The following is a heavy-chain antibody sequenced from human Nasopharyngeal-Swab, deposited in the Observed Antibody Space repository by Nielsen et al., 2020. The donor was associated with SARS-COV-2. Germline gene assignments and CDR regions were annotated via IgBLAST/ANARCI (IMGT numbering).Heavy chain of an antibody. D-gene: IGHD6-13*01. J-gene: IGHJ3*02. CDR3: ARDSSSSWLDAFDI. CDR2: IYYSGNT. CDR1: GDSISSYY. Sequence: SETLSLTCTVSGDSISSYYWNWIRQPPGKGLEWIGYIYYSGNTNYNPSLKSRVTISVDMSKNQFSLKLSSVTAADTAVYYCARDSSSSWLDAFDIWGQGTMVTVSS. V-gene: IGHV4-59*01.